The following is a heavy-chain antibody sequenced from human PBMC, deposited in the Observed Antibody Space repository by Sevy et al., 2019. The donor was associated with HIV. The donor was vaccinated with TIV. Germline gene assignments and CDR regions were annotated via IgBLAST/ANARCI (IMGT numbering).Heavy chain of an antibody. V-gene: IGHV3-53*01. CDR3: ARSRGIAAAGPLDY. CDR2: IYSGGST. CDR1: GFTVSSNY. J-gene: IGHJ4*02. D-gene: IGHD6-13*01. Sequence: GGSLRLSCAASGFTVSSNYMSWVRQAPGKGLEWVSVIYSGGSTYYADSVKGRFTISRDNSKNTLYLQMNSLRAEDTAVYYCARSRGIAAAGPLDYWGQGTLVTVSS.